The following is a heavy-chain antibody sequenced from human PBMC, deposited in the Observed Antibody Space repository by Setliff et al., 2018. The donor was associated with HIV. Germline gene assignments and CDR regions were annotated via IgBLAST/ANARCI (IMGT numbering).Heavy chain of an antibody. V-gene: IGHV3-48*04. Sequence: PGGSLRLSCAASGFTFSSYSMNWVRQAPGKGLEWISYNGIINGAKHYADSMEGRFTISRDNAKNSLYLQMNSLRAEDTAVYYCANMQWASNAWYSFDYWGQGALVTVSS. CDR2: NGIINGAK. CDR3: ANMQWASNAWYSFDY. CDR1: GFTFSSYS. J-gene: IGHJ4*02. D-gene: IGHD6-19*01.